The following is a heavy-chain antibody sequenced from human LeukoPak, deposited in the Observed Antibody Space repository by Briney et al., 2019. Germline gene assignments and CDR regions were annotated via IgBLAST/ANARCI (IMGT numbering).Heavy chain of an antibody. CDR1: GYTFTSYG. CDR2: ISAYNGNT. Sequence: ASVNVSCKASGYTFTSYGISWVRQAPGQGLEWMGWISAYNGNTNYAQKLQGRVTMTTDTSTSTAYMELRSLRSDDTAVYYCARVPTYYDFWSGYYRNGMRYYFDYWGQGTLVTVSS. V-gene: IGHV1-18*01. CDR3: ARVPTYYDFWSGYYRNGMRYYFDY. J-gene: IGHJ4*02. D-gene: IGHD3-3*01.